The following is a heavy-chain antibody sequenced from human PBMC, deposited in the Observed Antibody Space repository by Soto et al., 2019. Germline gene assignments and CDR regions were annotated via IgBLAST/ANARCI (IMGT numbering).Heavy chain of an antibody. Sequence: VKLAESGGGLVEPGRSLRLSCVASGFPFDDFAMHWVRQAPGKGLEWVSGINWNGKTSGYADPVRGRFIVSRDNAKNSLYLQMNSLRVEDTAIYVCARDMSGWSPGEVPFPLDFWGQGTLVTVSS. CDR3: ARDMSGWSPGEVPFPLDF. CDR2: INWNGKTS. V-gene: IGHV3-9*01. D-gene: IGHD3-10*01. J-gene: IGHJ4*02. CDR1: GFPFDDFA.